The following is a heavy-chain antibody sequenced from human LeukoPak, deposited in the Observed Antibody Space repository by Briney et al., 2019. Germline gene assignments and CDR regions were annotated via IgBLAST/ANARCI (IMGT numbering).Heavy chain of an antibody. Sequence: GGSLRLSCAASGFTFSSYGMHWVRQAPGKGLEWVAVISYDGSNKYYADSVKGRFTISRDNSKNTLYLQMNSLRAEDTAVYYCARYRDMGDFWSVCYGMDVWGQGTTVTVSS. CDR1: GFTFSSYG. J-gene: IGHJ6*02. V-gene: IGHV3-30*03. CDR2: ISYDGSNK. D-gene: IGHD3-3*01. CDR3: ARYRDMGDFWSVCYGMDV.